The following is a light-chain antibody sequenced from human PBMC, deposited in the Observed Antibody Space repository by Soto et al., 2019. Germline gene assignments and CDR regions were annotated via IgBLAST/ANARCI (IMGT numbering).Light chain of an antibody. CDR1: QSISSY. CDR2: AAS. J-gene: IGKJ2*01. V-gene: IGKV1-39*01. CDR3: QQSYSTRMYT. Sequence: DIQMTQSPSSLSASVGDKVTITWRASQSISSYLNWYQQKPGKAPKLLIYAASSLQSGVPSRFSGSGSGTDLTLTISSLQPDDFATYYCQQSYSTRMYTFGQGTKLEIK.